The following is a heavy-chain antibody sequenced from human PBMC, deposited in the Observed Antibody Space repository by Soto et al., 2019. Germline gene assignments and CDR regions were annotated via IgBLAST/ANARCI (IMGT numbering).Heavy chain of an antibody. J-gene: IGHJ4*02. CDR1: GYTFTSYA. CDR3: AKSNSSWFHFDY. CDR2: INAGNGNT. D-gene: IGHD6-13*01. V-gene: IGHV1-3*01. Sequence: ASVKVSCKASGYTFTSYAMHWVRQAPGQRLEWMGWINAGNGNTKYSKKFQGRVTITRDTSASTAYMELSSLKAADSAMYYCAKSNSSWFHFDYWGQGTLVTVSS.